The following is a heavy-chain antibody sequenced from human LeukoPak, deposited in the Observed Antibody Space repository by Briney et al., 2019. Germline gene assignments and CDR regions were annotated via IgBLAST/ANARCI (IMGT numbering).Heavy chain of an antibody. CDR2: IRSKAYGGTI. CDR1: GFTFGDYA. Sequence: GGSLRLSCICSGFTFGDYAMSWVRLAPGKGLEWGSSIRSKAYGGTIEYAASVRGRFTISRDDSKSIAYLQMNSLKTEDTAVYYCSGDYHGFRSDMDVWGKGATVTVSS. V-gene: IGHV3-49*04. D-gene: IGHD3-16*02. J-gene: IGHJ6*03. CDR3: SGDYHGFRSDMDV.